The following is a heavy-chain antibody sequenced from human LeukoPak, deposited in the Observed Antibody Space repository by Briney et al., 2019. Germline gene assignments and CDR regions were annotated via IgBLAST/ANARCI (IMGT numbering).Heavy chain of an antibody. J-gene: IGHJ6*02. Sequence: ASVKVSCKASGGAFSSYAISWVRQAPGQGLEWMGRIIPILGLANYAQKFQGRVTITADKSTSTAYMELSSLRSEDTAVYYCARDEIRQRKPYYYGMDVWGQGTTVTVSS. D-gene: IGHD6-25*01. CDR1: GGAFSSYA. CDR2: IIPILGLA. V-gene: IGHV1-69*04. CDR3: ARDEIRQRKPYYYGMDV.